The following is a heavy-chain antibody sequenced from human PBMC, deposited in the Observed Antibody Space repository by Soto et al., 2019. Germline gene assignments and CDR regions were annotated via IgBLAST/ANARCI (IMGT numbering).Heavy chain of an antibody. V-gene: IGHV4-31*03. D-gene: IGHD2-8*01. J-gene: IGHJ4*02. CDR3: ARXXXCTNGVCYSHIDY. Sequence: QVQLQESGPGLVKPSQTLSLTCTVSGGSISSGGYYWSWIRQHPGKGLEWIGYIYYSGSTYYNPSLKSRVTISVDTSKNQFSLKLSSVTAADTAVYYXARXXXCTNGVCYSHIDYWGQGTLVTVSS. CDR1: GGSISSGGYY. CDR2: IYYSGST.